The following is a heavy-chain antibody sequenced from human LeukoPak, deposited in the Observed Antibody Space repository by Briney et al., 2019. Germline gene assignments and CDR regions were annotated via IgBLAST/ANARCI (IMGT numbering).Heavy chain of an antibody. CDR3: ARVYYSSSYDYWYFDL. Sequence: SETLSLTCTVSGGSISSTIYYWGWIRQPPGKGLEWIGSIYYRGSTYYNPSLKSRVAISVDTSKNQFSLKLSSVTAADTAVYYCARVYYSSSYDYWYFDLWGRGTLVTVSS. CDR2: IYYRGST. V-gene: IGHV4-39*07. J-gene: IGHJ2*01. CDR1: GGSISSTIYY. D-gene: IGHD6-13*01.